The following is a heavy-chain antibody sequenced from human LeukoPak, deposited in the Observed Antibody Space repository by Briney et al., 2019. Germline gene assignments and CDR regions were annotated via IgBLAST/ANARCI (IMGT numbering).Heavy chain of an antibody. CDR1: GGSIRGYY. V-gene: IGHV4-4*07. D-gene: IGHD7-27*01. Sequence: SETLSLTCTVSGGSIRGYYWTWVRQPAGKGLEWIGRIYTFDNTNYNPSLKSRVTMSIDTSNNQFSLRLDSVTAADTAIYYCAREWGSSSPRPLDSWGQGSLVTVSS. CDR3: AREWGSSSPRPLDS. CDR2: IYTFDNT. J-gene: IGHJ4*02.